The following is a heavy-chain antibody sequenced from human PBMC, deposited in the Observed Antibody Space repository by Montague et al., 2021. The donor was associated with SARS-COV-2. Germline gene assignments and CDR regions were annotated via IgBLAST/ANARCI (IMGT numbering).Heavy chain of an antibody. CDR3: ARDIAMAGLFDH. CDR1: GGSISSSSYY. Sequence: TLSLTCSVSGGSISSSSYYWSWIRQPAGKGLESIGRIYISGXTXYXXXXKSRVTISVDTSKNQFSLTLGSVTAADTAVYYCARDIAMAGLFDHWGQGTLVTVSS. V-gene: IGHV4-61*02. CDR2: IYISGXT. D-gene: IGHD6-19*01. J-gene: IGHJ4*02.